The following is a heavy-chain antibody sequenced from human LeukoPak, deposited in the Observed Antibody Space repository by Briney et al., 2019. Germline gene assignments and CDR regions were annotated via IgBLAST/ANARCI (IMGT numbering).Heavy chain of an antibody. J-gene: IGHJ4*02. CDR1: GFTFSSYA. D-gene: IGHD3-22*01. V-gene: IGHV3-23*01. CDR2: IGSGT. CDR3: AKSSYYDASGYYREYYFDS. Sequence: GGSLRLSCGASGFTFSSYAMSWVRQAPGKGLEWVSAIGSGTYYADSVKGRFTISRDKTKNTLYLQMNSLRAEDTAVYYCAKSSYYDASGYYREYYFDSWGQGTLVTVSS.